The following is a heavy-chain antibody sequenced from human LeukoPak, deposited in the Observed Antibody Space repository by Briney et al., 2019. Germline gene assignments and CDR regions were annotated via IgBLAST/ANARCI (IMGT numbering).Heavy chain of an antibody. D-gene: IGHD3-22*01. CDR3: ARDMGLYDSSGLDAFDI. CDR2: ISAYNGNT. Sequence: ASVKVSCKASGYTFTNYGISWVRQAPGQGLEWMGWISAYNGNTNYAQKLQGRVTMTTDTSTSTAYMELRSLRSDDTAVYYCARDMGLYDSSGLDAFDIWGQGTMVTVSS. CDR1: GYTFTNYG. V-gene: IGHV1-18*01. J-gene: IGHJ3*02.